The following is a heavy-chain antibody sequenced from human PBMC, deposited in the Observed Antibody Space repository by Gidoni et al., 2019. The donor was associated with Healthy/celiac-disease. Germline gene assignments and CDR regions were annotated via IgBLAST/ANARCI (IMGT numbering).Heavy chain of an antibody. CDR1: GFTFSSYS. D-gene: IGHD3-10*01. J-gene: IGHJ5*02. CDR3: ASRVRGVINP. Sequence: EVQLVESGGGLVTPGGSLSLSCSASGFTFSSYSMNWFRQAPGKGLEWVSSSSSSSSYRYYADSVKGRFTISRDNAKNSLYLQMNSLRAEDTAVYYCASRVRGVINPWGQGTLVTVSS. CDR2: SSSSSSYR. V-gene: IGHV3-21*01.